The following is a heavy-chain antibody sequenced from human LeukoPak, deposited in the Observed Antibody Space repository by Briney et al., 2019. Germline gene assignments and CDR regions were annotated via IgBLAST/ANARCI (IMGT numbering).Heavy chain of an antibody. CDR3: ARDGGPLGYCSSTSCPYYMDV. Sequence: SETLSLTCTVSGGSISSGSYYWSWIRQPAGKGLEWIGRIYTSGSTSYNPSLKNRVTMSVDTSKNQFSLKLSSVTAADTAVYYCARDGGPLGYCSSTSCPYYMDVWGKGTTVTISS. CDR1: GGSISSGSYY. CDR2: IYTSGST. D-gene: IGHD2-2*01. J-gene: IGHJ6*03. V-gene: IGHV4-61*02.